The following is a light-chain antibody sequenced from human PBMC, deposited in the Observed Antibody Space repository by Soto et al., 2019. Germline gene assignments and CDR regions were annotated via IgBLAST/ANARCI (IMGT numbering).Light chain of an antibody. CDR1: SNDVGGYDF. CDR2: EVN. V-gene: IGLV2-8*01. J-gene: IGLJ1*01. Sequence: QSALTQPPSASGSPGQSVTISCTGTSNDVGGYDFVSWYQQHPGRAPKLIIVEVNKWPSGVSDRFSASKSGNTASLTVSGPQAEDEADYYCSSYAGDNTYVFGTGTKVTVL. CDR3: SSYAGDNTYV.